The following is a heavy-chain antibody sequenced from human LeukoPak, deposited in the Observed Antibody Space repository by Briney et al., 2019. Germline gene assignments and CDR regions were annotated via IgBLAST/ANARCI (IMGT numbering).Heavy chain of an antibody. Sequence: ASVKVSCKASGYTFIGYNMYWVRQAPGQGLEWMGWINPDSGDTNYAQKFQGRVTMTRDTSISTAYMDLSSLTSDDTAVYYCTRERINSEGYSEALDYWGQGTLVTVSS. J-gene: IGHJ4*02. CDR2: INPDSGDT. V-gene: IGHV1-2*02. D-gene: IGHD1-26*01. CDR3: TRERINSEGYSEALDY. CDR1: GYTFIGYN.